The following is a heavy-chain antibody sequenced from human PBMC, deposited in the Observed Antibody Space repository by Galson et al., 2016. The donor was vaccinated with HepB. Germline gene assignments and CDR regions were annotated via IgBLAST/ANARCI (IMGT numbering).Heavy chain of an antibody. D-gene: IGHD4-11*01. CDR1: GYMFTSYG. V-gene: IGHV1-18*01. J-gene: IGHJ4*02. Sequence: SVKVSCKASGYMFTSYGISWVRQAPGQGLEWMGWVSPYSRTNYAQEVEGRVTMTADTSTTTAYMELRSLRPDDTAVYYCATDHYNSFDYWGQGTLLTASS. CDR2: VSPYSRT. CDR3: ATDHYNSFDY.